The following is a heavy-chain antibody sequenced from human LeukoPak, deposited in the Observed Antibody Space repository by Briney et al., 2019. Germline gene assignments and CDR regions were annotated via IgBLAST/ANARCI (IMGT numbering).Heavy chain of an antibody. J-gene: IGHJ4*02. V-gene: IGHV6-1*01. Sequence: SQTLSLTCAISGDSVSRKSVAWNWIRQSPSRGLGWLGRTYYRSKWYNDYAVSVKSRITINPDTSKNQFSLQLNSVTPEDTAVYYCAELERGYWGQGTLVTVSS. CDR2: TYYRSKWYN. CDR1: GDSVSRKSVA. D-gene: IGHD1-1*01. CDR3: AELERGY.